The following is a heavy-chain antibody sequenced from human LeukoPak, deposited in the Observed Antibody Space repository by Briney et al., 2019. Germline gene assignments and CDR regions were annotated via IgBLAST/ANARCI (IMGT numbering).Heavy chain of an antibody. J-gene: IGHJ4*02. V-gene: IGHV3-9*01. CDR1: GFTFDDYA. Sequence: GGSLRLSCAASGFTFDDYAMHWVRQAPGKGLEWVSGISWNSGSIGYADSVKGRFTISRDNAKNSLYLQMNSLRAEDTASYYCAKDPDYWGQGTLVTVSS. CDR3: AKDPDY. CDR2: ISWNSGSI.